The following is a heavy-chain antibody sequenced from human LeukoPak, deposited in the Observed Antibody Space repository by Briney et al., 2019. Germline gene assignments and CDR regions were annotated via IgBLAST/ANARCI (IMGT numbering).Heavy chain of an antibody. D-gene: IGHD3-3*01. CDR3: TKALFWMVSVDSNSYMDI. V-gene: IGHV3-23*01. CDR2: INGVGDRA. J-gene: IGHJ6*03. CDR1: GITFDYHA. Sequence: PRGSLTLSCVVSGITFDYHALSWVRQAPGKGLEWVSGINGVGDRADYADSVRGRIIISTDISKNTLYLQMYSLRANDTAVNYCTKALFWMVSVDSNSYMDIWGKGSTVVVS.